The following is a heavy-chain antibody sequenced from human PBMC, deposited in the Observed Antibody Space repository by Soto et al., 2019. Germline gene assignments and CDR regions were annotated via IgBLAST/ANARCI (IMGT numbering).Heavy chain of an antibody. V-gene: IGHV1-3*01. CDR3: ARDKTQWLVRRGAYYYGMDV. CDR2: INAGNGNT. CDR1: GYTFTSYA. D-gene: IGHD6-19*01. Sequence: QVQLVQSGAEVKKPGASVKVSCKASGYTFTSYAMHWVRQAPGQRLEWMGWINAGNGNTKYSQKFQGRVTITRDTSASTAYMELSSLRSEDTAVYYCARDKTQWLVRRGAYYYGMDVWGQGTTVTVSS. J-gene: IGHJ6*02.